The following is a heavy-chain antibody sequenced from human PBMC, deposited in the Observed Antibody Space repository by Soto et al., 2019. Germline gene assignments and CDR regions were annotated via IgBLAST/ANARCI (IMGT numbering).Heavy chain of an antibody. V-gene: IGHV3-23*01. CDR2: ISGSGGST. CDR3: ASRPTGWFDP. Sequence: GGCLRLSCAASGFTFSSYAMSWVRQAPGKGLEWVSAISGSGGSTYYADSVKGRFTISRDNSKNTLYLQMNSLRAEDTAVYYCASRPTGWFDPWGQGTLVTVSS. J-gene: IGHJ5*02. CDR1: GFTFSSYA.